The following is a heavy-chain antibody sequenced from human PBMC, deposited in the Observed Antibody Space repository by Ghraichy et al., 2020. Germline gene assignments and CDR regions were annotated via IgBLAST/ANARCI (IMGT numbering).Heavy chain of an antibody. CDR1: GGSFSGYY. D-gene: IGHD3-3*01. Sequence: SETLSLTCAVYGGSFSGYYWSWIRQSPGKGLEWIGEINHSGSTNYNPSLKSRVTISVDTSKNQFSLKLSSVTAADTAVYYCARDLRGFGVVIIFDYWGQGTLVTVSS. V-gene: IGHV4-34*01. CDR3: ARDLRGFGVVIIFDY. CDR2: INHSGST. J-gene: IGHJ4*02.